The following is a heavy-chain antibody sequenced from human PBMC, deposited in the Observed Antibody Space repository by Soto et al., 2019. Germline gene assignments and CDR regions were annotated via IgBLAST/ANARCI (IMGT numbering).Heavy chain of an antibody. CDR3: ARDQITPGGMDV. D-gene: IGHD3-16*01. V-gene: IGHV3-30-3*01. J-gene: IGHJ6*02. CDR1: GFTFSSYA. CDR2: ISYDGSNK. Sequence: GGSLRLSCAASGFTFSSYAMHWVRQAPGKGLEWVAVISYDGSNKYYADSVKGRFTISRDNSKNTLYLQMNSLRAEDTAVYYCARDQITPGGMDVWGQGTTVTVSS.